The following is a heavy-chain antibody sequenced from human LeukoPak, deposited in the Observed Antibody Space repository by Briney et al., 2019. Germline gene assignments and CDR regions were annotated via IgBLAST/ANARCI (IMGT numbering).Heavy chain of an antibody. CDR3: ARDPFYYGSGSLNAFDI. J-gene: IGHJ3*02. CDR1: GFTFSSYA. Sequence: GGSLRLSCAASGFTFSSYAMSWVRQAPGKGLEWVSGISGSGGSTYYAESVKGRFTISRDNAKNTLYLQMNSLRAEDTAVYYCARDPFYYGSGSLNAFDIWGQGTMVTVSS. CDR2: ISGSGGST. V-gene: IGHV3-23*01. D-gene: IGHD3-10*01.